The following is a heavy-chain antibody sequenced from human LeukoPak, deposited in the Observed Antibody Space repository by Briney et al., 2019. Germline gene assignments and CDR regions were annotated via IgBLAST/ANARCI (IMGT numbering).Heavy chain of an antibody. CDR1: GYTFTSYG. Sequence: ASVKVSCKASGYTFTSYGISWVRQAPGQGLEWMGWISAYNGNTNYAQKLQGRVTMTTDTSTSTAYMELRSLRSDDTAVYYCARDHYGYCSGGSCHLTDYWGQGTLVTVSS. CDR3: ARDHYGYCSGGSCHLTDY. J-gene: IGHJ4*02. CDR2: ISAYNGNT. V-gene: IGHV1-18*01. D-gene: IGHD2-15*01.